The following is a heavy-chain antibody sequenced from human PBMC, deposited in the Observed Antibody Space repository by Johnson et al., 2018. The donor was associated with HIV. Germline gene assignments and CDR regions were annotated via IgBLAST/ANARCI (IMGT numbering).Heavy chain of an antibody. D-gene: IGHD1-1*01. CDR1: GFTFSRYA. CDR2: ISYHGTNK. V-gene: IGHV3-30*09. J-gene: IGHJ3*02. Sequence: QVQLVESGGGVVQPGRSLRLSCAASGFTFSRYAMHWVRQAPGKGLEWVAVISYHGTNKYYADSVKGRFAISRDNSKNTLYLQMNSLRAEDTALYYCARDTKVPRYNWNDGAFDIWCQGTMVTVSS. CDR3: ARDTKVPRYNWNDGAFDI.